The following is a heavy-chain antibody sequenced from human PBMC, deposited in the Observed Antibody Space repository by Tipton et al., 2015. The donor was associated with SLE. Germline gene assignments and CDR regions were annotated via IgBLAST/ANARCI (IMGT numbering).Heavy chain of an antibody. Sequence: GLVKPSETLSLTCTVSGGSISSHYWSWIRQPPGKGLEWIGYIYYSGSTNYNPSLKSRVTISVDTSKNQFSLKLSFVTAADTAVYYCARDTYFDAFDIWGQGTMVTVSS. CDR1: GGSISSHY. V-gene: IGHV4-59*11. CDR2: IYYSGST. D-gene: IGHD2/OR15-2a*01. CDR3: ARDTYFDAFDI. J-gene: IGHJ3*02.